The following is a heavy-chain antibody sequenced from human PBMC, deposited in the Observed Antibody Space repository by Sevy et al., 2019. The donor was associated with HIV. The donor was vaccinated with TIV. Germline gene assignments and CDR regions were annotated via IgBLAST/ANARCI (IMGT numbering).Heavy chain of an antibody. CDR2: IYYSGST. CDR1: GGSISSYY. J-gene: IGHJ6*03. CDR3: ARARGSSWYRSHYYYYMDV. D-gene: IGHD6-13*01. V-gene: IGHV4-59*01. Sequence: SETLSLTCTVSGGSISSYYWSWIRQPPGKGLEWIGYIYYSGSTNYNPSLKSRVTISVDTSKNQFSLKLSSVTAADTAVYYCARARGSSWYRSHYYYYMDVWGKGTTVTVSS.